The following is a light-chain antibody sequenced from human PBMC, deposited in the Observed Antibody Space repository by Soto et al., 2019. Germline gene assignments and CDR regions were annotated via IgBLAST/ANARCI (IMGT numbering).Light chain of an antibody. CDR1: QSVSSN. CDR2: GAS. Sequence: EIVMTQSPDTLSVSPGERATLSCRASQSVSSNLAWYQQKPGQAPRLLIYGASTRATGIPARFSGSGSGPEFTLTISSLQSEDFAVYYCQQYNNWLITFGQGTRLEIK. CDR3: QQYNNWLIT. J-gene: IGKJ5*01. V-gene: IGKV3-15*01.